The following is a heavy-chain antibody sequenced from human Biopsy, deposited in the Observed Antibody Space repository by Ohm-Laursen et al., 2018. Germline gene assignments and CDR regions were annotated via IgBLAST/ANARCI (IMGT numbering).Heavy chain of an antibody. CDR3: VRGTVTVFGALIMLPGRGWFDP. Sequence: SETLSLTCAVSVDSISNYFWTWIRQPPGKGLEGIGYFRFEDRTSYNSSLKSRVTISADPSKNQFSLSLRSVTVADAAVYYCVRGTVTVFGALIMLPGRGWFDPWGQGTLVTVSS. CDR1: VDSISNYF. CDR2: FRFEDRT. J-gene: IGHJ5*02. V-gene: IGHV4-59*12. D-gene: IGHD3-3*01.